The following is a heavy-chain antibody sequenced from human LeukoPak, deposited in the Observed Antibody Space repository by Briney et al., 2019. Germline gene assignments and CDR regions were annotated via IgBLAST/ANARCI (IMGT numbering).Heavy chain of an antibody. CDR2: IYYSGST. CDR3: ARVKVATIYYYYYMDV. D-gene: IGHD5-12*01. J-gene: IGHJ6*03. Sequence: SETLSLTCTVSGGSISSYYWSWIRQPPGKGLGWIGYIYYSGSTNYNPSLKSRVTISVDTSKNQFSLKLSSVTAADTAVYYCARVKVATIYYYYYMDVWGKGTTVTISS. V-gene: IGHV4-59*01. CDR1: GGSISSYY.